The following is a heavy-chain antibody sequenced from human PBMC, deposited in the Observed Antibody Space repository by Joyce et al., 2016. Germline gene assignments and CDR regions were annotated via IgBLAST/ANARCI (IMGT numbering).Heavy chain of an antibody. Sequence: QLQLQESGPGLVKPSQTLSLTCSVSGGSINTGGYFWTWIRHHPGRGPEWIGHIYYSGDTDYKPSLKSRVNISIDTSKNQFSLKITSVTAADTAIYYCARDPVGRGWFDPWGQGTLVTVSS. D-gene: IGHD1-26*01. CDR1: GGSINTGGYF. J-gene: IGHJ5*02. CDR3: ARDPVGRGWFDP. V-gene: IGHV4-31*03. CDR2: IYYSGDT.